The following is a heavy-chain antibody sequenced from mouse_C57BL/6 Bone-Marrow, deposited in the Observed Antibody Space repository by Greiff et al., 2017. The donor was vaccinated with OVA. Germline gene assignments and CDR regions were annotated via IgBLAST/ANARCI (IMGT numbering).Heavy chain of an antibody. CDR3: ARERDGPV. Sequence: VKLQESGPELVKPGASVKLSCKASGYTFTSYDINWVKQRPGQGLEWIGWIYPRDGSTKYNEKFKGKATLTVDTSSSTAYMELHSLTSEDSAVYFCARERDGPVWGTGTTVTVSS. CDR2: IYPRDGST. J-gene: IGHJ1*03. CDR1: GYTFTSYD. V-gene: IGHV1-85*01. D-gene: IGHD2-3*01.